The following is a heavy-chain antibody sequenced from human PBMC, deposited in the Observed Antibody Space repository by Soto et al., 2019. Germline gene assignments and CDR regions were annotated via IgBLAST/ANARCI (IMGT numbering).Heavy chain of an antibody. CDR3: ARDSVKVVTDAIYDLGGMEL. D-gene: IGHD2-2*02. J-gene: IGHJ6*01. V-gene: IGHV3-11*05. CDR1: VFTFSGYY. Sequence: PGGSXRLSCAASVFTFSGYYMILIRQAPGKGLERVSYISSSSSYTNYADSVKGRFTIPRDNAKNSLYLQMNSLRAEDTAVYYCARDSVKVVTDAIYDLGGMELWGQGTTV. CDR2: ISSSSSYT.